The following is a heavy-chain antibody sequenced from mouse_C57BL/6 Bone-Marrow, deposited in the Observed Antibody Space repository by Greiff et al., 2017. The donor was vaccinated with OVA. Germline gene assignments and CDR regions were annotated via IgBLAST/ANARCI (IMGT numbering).Heavy chain of an antibody. V-gene: IGHV14-2*01. J-gene: IGHJ2*01. CDR2: IDPEDGET. D-gene: IGHD2-2*01. CDR3: ARGGYNARFAY. Sequence: EVQLQQSGAELVKPGASVKLSCTASGFNFKDYYMHWVKQRPEQGLEWIGRIDPEDGETKYDQKFKGKATITVATSSNTAYLQLSSLTSEDTAVYYGARGGYNARFAYWGQGTTLTVSA. CDR1: GFNFKDYY.